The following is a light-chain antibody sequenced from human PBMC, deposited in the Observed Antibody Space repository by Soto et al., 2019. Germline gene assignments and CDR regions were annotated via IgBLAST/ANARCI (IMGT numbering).Light chain of an antibody. J-gene: IGLJ3*02. V-gene: IGLV2-8*01. CDR2: GVT. CDR1: GSDIGAYNF. CDR3: YSYAGRNIWV. Sequence: QSALAQPPSASGSPGQSVTISCTGSGSDIGAYNFVSWYQQHPGKAPKLMIFGVTERPSGVPDRFSGSKSGNTASLTVSGLQADDEAVYYCYSYAGRNIWVFGGVTKLTVL.